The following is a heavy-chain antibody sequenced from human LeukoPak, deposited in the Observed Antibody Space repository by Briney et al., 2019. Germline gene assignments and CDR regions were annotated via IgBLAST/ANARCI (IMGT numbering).Heavy chain of an antibody. V-gene: IGHV4-59*08. CDR1: GGSISSYY. CDR2: IYYSGST. J-gene: IGHJ4*02. CDR3: ARGRRPVAGTFRPFDY. D-gene: IGHD6-19*01. Sequence: PSETLSLTCTVSGGSISSYYWSWIRQPPGKGLEWIGYIYYSGSTNYNPSLKSRVTISVDTSKNQFSLKLSSVTAADTAVYYCARGRRPVAGTFRPFDYWGQGTLVTVSS.